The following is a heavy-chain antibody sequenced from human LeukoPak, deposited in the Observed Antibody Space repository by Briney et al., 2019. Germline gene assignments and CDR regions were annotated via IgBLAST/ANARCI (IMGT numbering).Heavy chain of an antibody. D-gene: IGHD4-17*01. CDR1: GYTFTSYY. CDR2: IDPSGGST. J-gene: IGHJ4*02. CDR3: ARGPYGDYGNFDY. V-gene: IGHV1-46*01. Sequence: ASVKVSCKASGYTFTSYYMHWVRQAPGQGPEWMGIIDPSGGSTSYTQKFQGGVTMTRDTSTSTVYMELSSLRSEDTAVYYCARGPYGDYGNFDYWGQGTLVTVSS.